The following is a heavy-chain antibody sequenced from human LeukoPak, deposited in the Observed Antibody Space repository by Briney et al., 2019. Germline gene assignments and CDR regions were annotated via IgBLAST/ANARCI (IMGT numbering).Heavy chain of an antibody. D-gene: IGHD6-6*01. CDR2: ISSSSGAI. CDR1: EFTFSSYS. CDR3: ARTIAARQGDFDY. V-gene: IGHV3-48*01. Sequence: GGSLRLSCAASEFTFSSYSMNWVRQAPGKGLEWVSYISSSSGAIFYADSVKGRFTISRDNAKSSLYLQMNSLRAEDTAVYFCARTIAARQGDFDYWGQGTLVTVSS. J-gene: IGHJ4*02.